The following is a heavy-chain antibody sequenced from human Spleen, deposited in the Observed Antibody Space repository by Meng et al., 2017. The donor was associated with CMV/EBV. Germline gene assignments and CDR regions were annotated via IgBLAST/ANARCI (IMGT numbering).Heavy chain of an antibody. CDR1: TLSTYW. Sequence: TLSTYWMHWVRQAPGKGLVWVSHIKSDGSSTNYADSVKGRFTISRDNAKNTVYLQMNSLRAEDTAIYYCARDVLGSCRGTSCYRLSPWGQGTLVTLSS. CDR3: ARDVLGSCRGTSCYRLSP. D-gene: IGHD2-2*01. V-gene: IGHV3-74*01. J-gene: IGHJ5*02. CDR2: IKSDGSST.